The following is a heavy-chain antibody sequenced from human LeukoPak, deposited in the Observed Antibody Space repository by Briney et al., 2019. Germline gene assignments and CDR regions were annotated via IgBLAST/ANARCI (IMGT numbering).Heavy chain of an antibody. CDR1: GFTFSSYE. V-gene: IGHV3-48*03. CDR3: ARDERPNAFDI. J-gene: IGHJ3*02. Sequence: GGSLRLSCTASGFTFSSYEMNWVRQAPGRGLEWVSYISSTGTTIYYADSVKGRFTISRDNTKNSLYLQMNSLRAEDTAVYYCARDERPNAFDIWGQGTMVTASS. CDR2: ISSTGTTI.